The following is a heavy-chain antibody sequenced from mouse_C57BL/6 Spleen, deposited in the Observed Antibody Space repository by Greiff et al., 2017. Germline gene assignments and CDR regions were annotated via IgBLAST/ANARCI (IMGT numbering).Heavy chain of an antibody. CDR2: IWSDGST. Sequence: VKLMESGPGLVAPSQSLSITCTVSGFSLTSYGVHWVRQPPGKGLEWLVVIWSDGSTTYNSALKSILGIRKDNSKSQVFLKMNSLQPDDTAMYYCARSPYDLGAMDYWGQGTSVTVSS. D-gene: IGHD2-4*01. CDR1: GFSLTSYG. CDR3: ARSPYDLGAMDY. V-gene: IGHV2-6*03. J-gene: IGHJ4*01.